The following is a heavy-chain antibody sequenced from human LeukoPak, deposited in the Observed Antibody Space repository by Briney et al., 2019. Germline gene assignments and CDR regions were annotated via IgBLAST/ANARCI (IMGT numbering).Heavy chain of an antibody. CDR2: IYTSGST. CDR1: GGSISSGSYY. Sequence: PSETLSLTCTVSGGSISSGSYYWSWIRQPAGKGLEWIGRIYTSGSTNYNPSLKSRVTISVDTSKNQFSLKLSSVTAADTAVYYCARLAPAAGIDYWGQGTLVTVSS. D-gene: IGHD2-15*01. CDR3: ARLAPAAGIDY. J-gene: IGHJ4*02. V-gene: IGHV4-61*02.